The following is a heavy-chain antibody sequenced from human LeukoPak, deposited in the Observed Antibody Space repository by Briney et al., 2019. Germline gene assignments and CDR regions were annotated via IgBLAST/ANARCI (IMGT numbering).Heavy chain of an antibody. V-gene: IGHV1-24*01. Sequence: ASVKVSCKVSGYTLTELSMHWVRQAPGKGLEWMGGFDPEDGETIYAQKFQGRVTMTEDTSTDTAYMELSSLRSEDTAVYYCATDWVGATKENYYYMDVWGKGTTVTVSS. CDR3: ATDWVGATKENYYYMDV. CDR1: GYTLTELS. J-gene: IGHJ6*03. D-gene: IGHD1-26*01. CDR2: FDPEDGET.